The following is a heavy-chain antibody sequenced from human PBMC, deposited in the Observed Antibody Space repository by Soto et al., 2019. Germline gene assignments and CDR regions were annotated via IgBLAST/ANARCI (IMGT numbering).Heavy chain of an antibody. CDR1: GASISSSSYF. CDR2: IYYSGST. V-gene: IGHV4-39*01. J-gene: IGHJ4*02. Sequence: SLTCTVSGASISSSSYFWFWMRQPPGKGLEWIGSIYYSGSTYYNPSLKSRVTISVDTSKNQFSLKLSSVTAADTAVYYCARYDSSSWYKFFDYWGQGTLVTVSS. D-gene: IGHD6-13*01. CDR3: ARYDSSSWYKFFDY.